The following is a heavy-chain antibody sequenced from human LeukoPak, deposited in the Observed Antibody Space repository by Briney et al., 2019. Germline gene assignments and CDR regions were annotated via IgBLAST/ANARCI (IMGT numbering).Heavy chain of an antibody. Sequence: SQTLSLTYAISGDSVSSNSAAWNWFRQSPSRGLEWLGRTYYRSKWYSDYAVSVRSRITINPDTSKNQFSLQLDSVTPEDTAVYYCARYSSTWYIDYWGQGTLVTVSS. CDR3: ARYSSTWYIDY. D-gene: IGHD6-13*01. J-gene: IGHJ4*02. CDR2: TYYRSKWYS. V-gene: IGHV6-1*01. CDR1: GDSVSSNSAA.